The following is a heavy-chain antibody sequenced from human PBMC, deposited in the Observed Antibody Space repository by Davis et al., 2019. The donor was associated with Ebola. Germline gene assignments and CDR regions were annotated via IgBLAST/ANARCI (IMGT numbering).Heavy chain of an antibody. Sequence: GESLKISCAASGFTFSSYAMSWVRQAPGKGLEWVSAISGSGGSTYYADSVKGRFTISRDNSKNTLYLQMNSLRAEDTAVYYCARDPSIAAAGKGFYYYYGMDVWGQGTTVTVSS. CDR3: ARDPSIAAAGKGFYYYYGMDV. D-gene: IGHD6-13*01. J-gene: IGHJ6*02. CDR2: ISGSGGST. V-gene: IGHV3-23*01. CDR1: GFTFSSYA.